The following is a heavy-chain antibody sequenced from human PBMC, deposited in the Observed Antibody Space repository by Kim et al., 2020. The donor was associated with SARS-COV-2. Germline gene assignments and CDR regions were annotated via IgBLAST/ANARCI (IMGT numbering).Heavy chain of an antibody. J-gene: IGHJ5*02. CDR3: VRGFPRRPRYSSRKGWFDP. CDR2: INHSGST. D-gene: IGHD6-13*01. CDR1: GGSFSGYY. Sequence: SETLSLTCAVYGGSFSGYYWSWIRQPPGKGLEWIGEINHSGSTNYNPSLKSRVTISVDTSKNQFSLKLSSVTAADTAVYYCVRGFPRRPRYSSRKGWFDPWGQGTLVTVSS. V-gene: IGHV4-34*01.